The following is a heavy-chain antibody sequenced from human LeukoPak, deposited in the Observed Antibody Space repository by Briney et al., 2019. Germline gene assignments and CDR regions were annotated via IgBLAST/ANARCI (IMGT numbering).Heavy chain of an antibody. CDR2: IHYSGST. V-gene: IGHV4-39*01. CDR3: ARLWFWSGDYAAFDT. J-gene: IGHJ3*02. Sequence: TSETLSLTCCVSGGSISSSRYYWGWIRQPPGKGLEWIGSIHYSGSTYYNPSLKSRVTISVDTSKNQFSLKLSSVTAADTAVYYCARLWFWSGDYAAFDTWGQGTMVTVSS. D-gene: IGHD3-3*01. CDR1: GGSISSSRYY.